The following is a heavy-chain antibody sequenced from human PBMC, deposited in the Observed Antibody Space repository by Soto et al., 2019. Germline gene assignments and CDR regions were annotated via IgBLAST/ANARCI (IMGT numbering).Heavy chain of an antibody. CDR2: IYSGGST. CDR3: ARTTITMIVVSSPGAFDI. CDR1: GFTVSSNY. V-gene: IGHV3-53*01. Sequence: PGGSLRLSCAASGFTVSSNYMSWVRQAPGKGLEWVSVIYSGGSTYYADSVKGRFTISRDNSKNTLYLQMNSLRAEDTAVYYCARTTITMIVVSSPGAFDIWGQGTMVTVSS. J-gene: IGHJ3*02. D-gene: IGHD3-22*01.